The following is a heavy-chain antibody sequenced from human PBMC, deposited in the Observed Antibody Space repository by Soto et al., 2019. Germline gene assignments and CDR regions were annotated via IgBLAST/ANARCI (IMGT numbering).Heavy chain of an antibody. J-gene: IGHJ4*02. CDR3: ARLRVKAMGAFDY. D-gene: IGHD5-18*01. CDR2: IYYSGST. CDR1: GGSIISSSYY. V-gene: IGHV4-39*01. Sequence: SETLSLTCTVSGGSIISSSYYWGWIRQPPGKGLEWIGSIYYSGSTYYNPSLKSRVTISVDTSKNQFSLKLSSVTAADTAVYYCARLRVKAMGAFDYWGQGTLVTVSS.